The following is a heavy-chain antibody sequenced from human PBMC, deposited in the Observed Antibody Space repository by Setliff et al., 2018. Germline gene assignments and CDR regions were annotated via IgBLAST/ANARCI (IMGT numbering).Heavy chain of an antibody. J-gene: IGHJ6*03. D-gene: IGHD6-25*01. CDR1: GFTFSDFY. V-gene: IGHV3-11*04. Sequence: PGGSLRLSCAASGFTFSDFYMSWIRQTPGKGLEWVSYISRGGGIIYYADSVRGRFTISRDDAKNSLYLQMQSLRAEDTAVYYCAKSGQTSPYYYYYLDVWGKGTTVTVSS. CDR2: ISRGGGII. CDR3: AKSGQTSPYYYYYLDV.